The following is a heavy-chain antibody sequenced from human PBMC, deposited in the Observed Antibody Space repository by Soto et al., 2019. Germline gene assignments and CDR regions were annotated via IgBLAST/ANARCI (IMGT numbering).Heavy chain of an antibody. CDR2: IYPGDSDT. Sequence: PXESLKITGQASVYTFTSYWIAWLRQMPGKGLEWMGIIYPGDSDTRYSPSFQGQVSISVDKSISTAYLQWSSLKSSDTAIYYCARNTPHGSSAYGIDYWGQGTLVTFSS. CDR1: VYTFTSYW. D-gene: IGHD6-6*01. V-gene: IGHV5-51*01. CDR3: ARNTPHGSSAYGIDY. J-gene: IGHJ4*02.